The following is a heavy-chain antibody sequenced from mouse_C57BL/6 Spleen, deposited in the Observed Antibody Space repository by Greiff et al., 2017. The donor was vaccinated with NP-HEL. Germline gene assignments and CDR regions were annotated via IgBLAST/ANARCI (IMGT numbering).Heavy chain of an antibody. CDR1: GYAFSSSW. V-gene: IGHV1-82*01. Sequence: VQLQESGPELVKPGASVKISCKASGYAFSSSWMNWVKQRPGKGLEWIGRIYPGDGDTNYNGKFKGKATLTADKSSSAAYMQLSSLTSEDSAVYFCARPGLLGYAMDYWGQGTSDTVSS. CDR3: ARPGLLGYAMDY. CDR2: IYPGDGDT. J-gene: IGHJ4*01.